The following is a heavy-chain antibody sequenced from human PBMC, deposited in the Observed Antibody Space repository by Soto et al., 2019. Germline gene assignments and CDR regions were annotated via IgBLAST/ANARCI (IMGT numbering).Heavy chain of an antibody. CDR2: IYSGGST. CDR3: ARDLAGTTYYYYYGMDV. J-gene: IGHJ6*02. D-gene: IGHD1-7*01. Sequence: EVQLVASGGGLIQPGGSLRLSCAASGFTVSSNYMSWVRQAPGKGLEWVSVIYSGGSTYYADSVKGRFTISRDNSKNTLYLQMNSLRAEDTAVYYCARDLAGTTYYYYYGMDVWGQGTTVTVSS. CDR1: GFTVSSNY. V-gene: IGHV3-53*01.